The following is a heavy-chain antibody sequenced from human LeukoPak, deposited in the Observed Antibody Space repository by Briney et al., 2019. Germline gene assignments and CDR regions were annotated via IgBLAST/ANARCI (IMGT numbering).Heavy chain of an antibody. CDR3: ARGIVGATYYYYYYMDV. J-gene: IGHJ6*03. V-gene: IGHV4-59*01. CDR1: GGSISSYY. CDR2: IYYSGNT. Sequence: SETLSLTCTVSGGSISSYYWSWIRQPPGKGLEWIGYIYYSGNTNYNPSLKSRVTISVDMSKNQFSLKLSSVTAADTAVYYCARGIVGATYYYYYYMDVWGKGTTVTVSS. D-gene: IGHD1-26*01.